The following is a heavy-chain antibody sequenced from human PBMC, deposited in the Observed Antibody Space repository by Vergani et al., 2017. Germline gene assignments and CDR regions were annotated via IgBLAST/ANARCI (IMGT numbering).Heavy chain of an antibody. CDR1: GESIRSGSHY. J-gene: IGHJ4*02. CDR2: THTGGST. CDR3: ARSRPYCTSGSCPDS. Sequence: QVKLQESGPGLLKPSQTLSLTCTVSGESIRSGSHYWSWIRQPAGKGPEWIGHTHTGGSTDPNPSFKSRVSISVDTSKSQFSLKLNSVTVADTAVYYCARSRPYCTSGSCPDSWGQGTLVTVSS. D-gene: IGHD2-15*01. V-gene: IGHV4-61*02.